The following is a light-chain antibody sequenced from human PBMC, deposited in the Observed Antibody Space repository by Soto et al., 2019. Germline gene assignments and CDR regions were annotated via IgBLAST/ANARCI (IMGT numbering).Light chain of an antibody. CDR2: YDN. Sequence: QSVLTQPPSVSAAPGQKVTISCSGSGSNIGNNYVSWYQQLPGTAPKLLIYYDNKRPSGIPDRFSGPKSGTSATLGITGLQTGDEANYYCGTWDSSLSAGGVFGGGTKLTVL. CDR3: GTWDSSLSAGGV. CDR1: GSNIGNNY. V-gene: IGLV1-51*01. J-gene: IGLJ2*01.